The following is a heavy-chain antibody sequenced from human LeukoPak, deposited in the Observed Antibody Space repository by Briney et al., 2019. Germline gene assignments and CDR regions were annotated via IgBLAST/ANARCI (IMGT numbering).Heavy chain of an antibody. D-gene: IGHD3-10*01. J-gene: IGHJ4*02. CDR1: GGSFSGYY. CDR2: INHSGST. V-gene: IGHV4-34*01. CDR3: ARGSRYGSGSYYRSSRTDY. Sequence: PSETLSLTCAVYGGSFSGYYWSWIGQPPGKGLEWIGEINHSGSTNYNPSLKSRVTISVDTSKNQFSLKLSSVTAADTAVYYCARGSRYGSGSYYRSSRTDYWGQGTLVTVSS.